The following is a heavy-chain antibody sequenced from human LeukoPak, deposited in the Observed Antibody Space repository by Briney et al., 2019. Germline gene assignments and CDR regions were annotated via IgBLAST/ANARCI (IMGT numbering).Heavy chain of an antibody. D-gene: IGHD6-13*01. J-gene: IGHJ5*02. Sequence: PGGSLRLSCAASGFTFSDYYMSWIRQAPGEGLEWVSYISKPGTSTNYADSVKGRFTISRDNSKNTLYLQMNSLRAEDTAVYYCARDQRAYITTWSTPREMNYNYFDPWGQGTLVTVSS. CDR2: ISKPGTST. V-gene: IGHV3-11*06. CDR1: GFTFSDYY. CDR3: ARDQRAYITTWSTPREMNYNYFDP.